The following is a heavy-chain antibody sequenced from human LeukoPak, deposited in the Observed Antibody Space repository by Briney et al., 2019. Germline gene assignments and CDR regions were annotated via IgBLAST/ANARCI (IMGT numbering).Heavy chain of an antibody. CDR1: GGSISSYY. D-gene: IGHD4-11*01. Sequence: MPSETLSLTCTVSGGSISSYYWSWIRQPPGKDLEWIGTIRSSGSTYTYYNPSLMSRVTISVDKSKNQFSLKLTSVTAADTAVYFCAEDSNIARFFIWGQGTLVTVSS. J-gene: IGHJ4*02. CDR3: AEDSNIARFFI. V-gene: IGHV4-59*12. CDR2: IRSSGST.